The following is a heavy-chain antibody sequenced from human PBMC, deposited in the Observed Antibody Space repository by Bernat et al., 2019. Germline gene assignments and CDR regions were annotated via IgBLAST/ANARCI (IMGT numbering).Heavy chain of an antibody. D-gene: IGHD1-26*01. CDR3: ARRSMFRGALDY. Sequence: EVQLVESGGGLVKPGGSLRLSCAASGFTFSSYGMHWVRQAPGKGLEWVSRINSDGSSTSTADSEKGRFTISRDNANNTRFLQLDSHRAENTAVYVCARRSMFRGALDYWGQGTLVTVSS. CDR1: GFTFSSYG. CDR2: INSDGSST. J-gene: IGHJ4*02. V-gene: IGHV3-74*02.